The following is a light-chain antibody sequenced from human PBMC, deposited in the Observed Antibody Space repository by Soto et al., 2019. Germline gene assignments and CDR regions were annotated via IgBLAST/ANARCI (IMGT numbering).Light chain of an antibody. Sequence: QSVLTQPGSVSGSPGQSITISCSGTSSDIRSYNLVSWYQQHPGKAPKVIIFEGSRLPSGVSSRFSGSKSGNTASLTISGLRPEDEADYYCSSYAGSNILVVFGGGTKLTVL. CDR3: SSYAGSNILVV. V-gene: IGLV2-23*01. J-gene: IGLJ2*01. CDR2: EGS. CDR1: SSDIRSYNL.